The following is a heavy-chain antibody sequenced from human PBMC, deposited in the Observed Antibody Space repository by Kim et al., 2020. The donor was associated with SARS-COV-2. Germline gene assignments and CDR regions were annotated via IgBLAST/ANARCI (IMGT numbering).Heavy chain of an antibody. V-gene: IGHV4-39*01. CDR1: GGPISNNSYY. Sequence: SETLSLTCTVSGGPISNNSYYWGWIRQPPGKVLEWIGHVYYTGRTYYTLSLRSRVNISLDTSTNQFSLKLHSVTAADTAVYYCARQRGAVAGILDYWGQGALVSVSS. D-gene: IGHD6-19*01. CDR2: VYYTGRT. J-gene: IGHJ4*02. CDR3: ARQRGAVAGILDY.